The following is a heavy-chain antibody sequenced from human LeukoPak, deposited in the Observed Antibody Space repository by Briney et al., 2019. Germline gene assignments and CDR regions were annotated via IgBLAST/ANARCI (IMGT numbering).Heavy chain of an antibody. CDR3: TRGGRSFGGMDV. D-gene: IGHD2-15*01. V-gene: IGHV3-30*03. CDR1: GFTFSSYG. CDR2: ISYDGSDK. J-gene: IGHJ6*02. Sequence: GGSLRLSCEASGFTFSSYGMHWVRQAPGGGLEWVAVISYDGSDKKYGDSAKGRFTISRDNSKNTLYLQMNCLRAEDTAVYYCTRGGRSFGGMDVWGQGTTVTVSS.